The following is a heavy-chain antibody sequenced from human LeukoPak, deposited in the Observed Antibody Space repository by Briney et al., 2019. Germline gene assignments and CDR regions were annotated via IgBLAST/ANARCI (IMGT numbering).Heavy chain of an antibody. Sequence: ASVKVSCKVSGHSLTRVSIHWVRQSPGKGLEWMGGLDPEHGGRLYAQTFQGRVTMTEDASTDTAYMELNRLRSEDTAVYYCATATIIWGSYRSWLDTWGQGTLVTVSS. CDR3: ATATIIWGSYRSWLDT. D-gene: IGHD3-16*02. CDR1: GHSLTRVS. CDR2: LDPEHGGR. J-gene: IGHJ5*02. V-gene: IGHV1-24*01.